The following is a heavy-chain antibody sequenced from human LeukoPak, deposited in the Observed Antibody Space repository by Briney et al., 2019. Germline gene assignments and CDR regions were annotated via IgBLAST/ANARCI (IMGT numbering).Heavy chain of an antibody. V-gene: IGHV3-48*02. J-gene: IGHJ5*02. CDR3: AREGYSSGWYPSWFDP. Sequence: PGGSLRLSCAASGFTFSSYSMNWVRQAPGKGLEWVSYISSSSTIYYADSVKGRFTISRDNAKNSLYLQMNSLRDEDTAVYYCAREGYSSGWYPSWFDPWGQGTLVTVSS. CDR1: GFTFSSYS. CDR2: ISSSSTI. D-gene: IGHD6-19*01.